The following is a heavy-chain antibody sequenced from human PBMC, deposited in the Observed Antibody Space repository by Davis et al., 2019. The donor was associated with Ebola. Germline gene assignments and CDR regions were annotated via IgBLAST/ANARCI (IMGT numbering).Heavy chain of an antibody. CDR1: RFTSAHSS. V-gene: IGHV1-58*02. J-gene: IGHJ4*01. D-gene: IGHD1-14*01. CDR3: AASAGTVGKFDY. CDR2: VGGSDHA. Sequence: SAQVSCNAFRFTSAHSSILCVRHPRRQRLAWKGRVGGSDHANYAQTLQGRVTITRDMTTSTVYMGLSGLRSEDAALYYCAASAGTVGKFDYGGRGTLVTVSS.